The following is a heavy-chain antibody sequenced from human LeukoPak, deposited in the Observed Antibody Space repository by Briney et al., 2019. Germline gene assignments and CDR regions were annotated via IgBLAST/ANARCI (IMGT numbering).Heavy chain of an antibody. CDR2: IIPMFGTP. D-gene: IGHD3-22*01. V-gene: IGHV1-69*13. Sequence: SVKVSCKASGGTSTTYAINLVRQAPGQGLEWMGGIIPMFGTPHYAQKFQGRVTIIADESMGTAYMDLSSLRSNDTAVYFCARDRGTYYYDSSGYYSFDYWGQGTLVTVSS. CDR3: ARDRGTYYYDSSGYYSFDY. CDR1: GGTSTTYA. J-gene: IGHJ4*02.